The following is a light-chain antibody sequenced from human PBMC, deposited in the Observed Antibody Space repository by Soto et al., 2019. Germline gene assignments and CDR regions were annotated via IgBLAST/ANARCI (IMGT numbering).Light chain of an antibody. CDR1: QSISSW. CDR2: KAS. V-gene: IGKV1-5*03. J-gene: IGKJ2*01. CDR3: QLYDSYSYT. Sequence: DIPMTQSPSTLSASVGDRVTITCRASQSISSWLAWYQQKPGKAPKLLIKKASTLESGVPSRFSGSGSGTEFTLTISSLQPDDFVTYYCQLYDSYSYTFGQGTKLEIK.